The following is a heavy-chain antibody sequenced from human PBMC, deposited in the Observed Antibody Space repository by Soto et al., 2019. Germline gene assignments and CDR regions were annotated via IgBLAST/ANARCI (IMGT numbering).Heavy chain of an antibody. D-gene: IGHD3-9*01. CDR1: GFTFSSYG. Sequence: PGGSLRLSCAASGFTFSSYGMHWVRQAPGKGLEWVAVISYDGSNKYYADSVKGRFTISRDNSKNTLYLQMNSLRAEDTAVYYCAKDLEKVTRLRYFDWPGFDYWGQGTLVTVSS. CDR2: ISYDGSNK. J-gene: IGHJ4*02. CDR3: AKDLEKVTRLRYFDWPGFDY. V-gene: IGHV3-30*18.